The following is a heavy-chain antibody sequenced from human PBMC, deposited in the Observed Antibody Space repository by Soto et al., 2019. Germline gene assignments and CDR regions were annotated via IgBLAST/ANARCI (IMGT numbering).Heavy chain of an antibody. CDR2: VYHNENT. Sequence: SETLSLTXTVSGGSINDFAYYWGWIRQPPGKGLEWIGTVYHNENTYYNPSLKSRVTISVDTAKNQFSLNLRSVTAADTAIYFCARRERYYGSPGWFDPWGQGALVTVSS. V-gene: IGHV4-39*01. D-gene: IGHD3-16*01. CDR1: GGSINDFAYY. CDR3: ARRERYYGSPGWFDP. J-gene: IGHJ5*02.